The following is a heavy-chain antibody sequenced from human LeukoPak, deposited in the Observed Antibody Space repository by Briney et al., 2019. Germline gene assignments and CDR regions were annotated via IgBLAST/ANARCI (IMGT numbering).Heavy chain of an antibody. Sequence: ASVKVSCKASGYTFTSYGISWVRQAPGQGLEWMGWISAYNGNTNYAQKLQRRVTMTTNTSTSRDYMELRILRSDDTAVYYCARAGISYDIVVVPALINLQYWGQGTLVTVSS. CDR3: ARAGISYDIVVVPALINLQY. CDR2: ISAYNGNT. V-gene: IGHV1-18*01. D-gene: IGHD2-2*01. CDR1: GYTFTSYG. J-gene: IGHJ4*02.